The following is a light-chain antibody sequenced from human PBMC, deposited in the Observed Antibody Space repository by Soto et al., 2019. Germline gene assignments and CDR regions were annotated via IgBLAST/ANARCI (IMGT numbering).Light chain of an antibody. CDR2: AAS. J-gene: IGKJ4*01. CDR3: QQSYRTPLS. Sequence: DIQMTQSPSSLSASVGDRVTITCRASQSISSSLNWYQQTPGKAPVLLIYAASSLQSGISSRFSGSGSGTDFTLTISDLQPEDFATYYCQQSYRTPLSFGGGTTVEIK. V-gene: IGKV1-39*01. CDR1: QSISSS.